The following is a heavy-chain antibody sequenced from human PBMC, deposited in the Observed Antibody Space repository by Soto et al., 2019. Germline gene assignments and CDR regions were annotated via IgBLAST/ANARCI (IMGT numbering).Heavy chain of an antibody. Sequence: SETLSLTCAVSSGSISSSNWWSWVRQPPGKGLEWIGEIYHSGSTNYNPSLKSRVTISVDKSKNQFSLKLSSVTAADTAVYNCARRYYDFWSGLSGFDYWGQGTLVTVSS. CDR1: SGSISSSNW. V-gene: IGHV4-4*02. CDR2: IYHSGST. D-gene: IGHD3-3*01. CDR3: ARRYYDFWSGLSGFDY. J-gene: IGHJ4*02.